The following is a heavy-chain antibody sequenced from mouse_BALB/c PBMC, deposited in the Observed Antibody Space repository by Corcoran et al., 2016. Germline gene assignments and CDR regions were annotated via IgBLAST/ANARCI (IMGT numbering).Heavy chain of an antibody. CDR2: IDPANGNT. Sequence: EVQLQQSGAELVKRGASVKMHCTASVFNFKDTYMHWVKQRPEQGLEWIGRIDPANGNTKYDPKFQGKATMTADTSSNTVYLQLSSLTSEATAVYYCGRSREGNYVVYWGHGTTLTVSS. J-gene: IGHJ2*01. D-gene: IGHD2-1*01. CDR3: GRSREGNYVVY. CDR1: VFNFKDTY. V-gene: IGHV14-3*02.